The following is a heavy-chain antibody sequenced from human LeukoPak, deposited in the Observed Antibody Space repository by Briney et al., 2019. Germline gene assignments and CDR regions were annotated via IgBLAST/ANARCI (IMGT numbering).Heavy chain of an antibody. CDR1: GLIFSDCY. CDR2: ISSSGSTI. CDR3: ARQTTMIGVVPNFDY. Sequence: PGGSLTLSCAVSGLIFSDCYMNWVRQAPGKGLEWVACISSSGSTIYSADSVKGRFTVSRDNAKNSLFLHMNSLRAEATAIYYSARQTTMIGVVPNFDYWGQGTLVTVSS. V-gene: IGHV3-11*04. D-gene: IGHD3-22*01. J-gene: IGHJ4*02.